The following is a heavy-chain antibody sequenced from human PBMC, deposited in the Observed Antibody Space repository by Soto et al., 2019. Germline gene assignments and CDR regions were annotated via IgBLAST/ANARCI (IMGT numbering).Heavy chain of an antibody. Sequence: VNLYWKAAGWGLSGDVVSWGRLDTEQGLEWMGGIIPIFGTANYAQRFQGRVTITADESTSTAYMELSSLRSEDTAVYYCARDRGRELWPQGGWFDPWGQGTLVTVSS. CDR3: ARDRGRELWPQGGWFDP. D-gene: IGHD1-26*01. J-gene: IGHJ5*02. V-gene: IGHV1-69*13. CDR2: IIPIFGTA. CDR1: GWGLSGDV.